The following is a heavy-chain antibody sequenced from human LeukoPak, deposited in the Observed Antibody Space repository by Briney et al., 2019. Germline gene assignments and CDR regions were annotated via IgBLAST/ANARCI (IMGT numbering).Heavy chain of an antibody. CDR1: GFTFSDYY. CDR2: ISSSGSTI. V-gene: IGHV3-11*01. D-gene: IGHD4-17*01. Sequence: PGGSLRLSCAASGFTFSDYYMSWIRQAPGKGLEWVSYISSSGSTIYYADSVKGRFTISRDNAKSSLYLQMNSLRAEDTAVYYCARVAVTTFAFDIWGQGTMVTVSS. CDR3: ARVAVTTFAFDI. J-gene: IGHJ3*02.